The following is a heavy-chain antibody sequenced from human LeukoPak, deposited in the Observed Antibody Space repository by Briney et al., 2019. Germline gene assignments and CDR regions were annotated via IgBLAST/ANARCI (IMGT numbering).Heavy chain of an antibody. CDR1: GFTLSTFA. J-gene: IGHJ4*02. V-gene: IGHV3-30-3*01. CDR3: ARVPLQWLAFDY. D-gene: IGHD6-19*01. CDR2: ISYDGSNK. Sequence: GGSLRLSCAASGFTLSTFAMHWVRQAPGKGLEWVALISYDGSNKYNEDSVKGRFTISRDHSKNTLYLQMNTLRVEDTAVYYCARVPLQWLAFDYWGQGTLVTVSS.